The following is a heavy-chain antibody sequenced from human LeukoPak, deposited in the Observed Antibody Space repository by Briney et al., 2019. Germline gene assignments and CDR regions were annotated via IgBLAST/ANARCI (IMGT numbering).Heavy chain of an antibody. CDR3: ASQPGYSSSYDY. CDR1: GYTFTSYD. J-gene: IGHJ4*02. CDR2: INPNSGGT. V-gene: IGHV1-2*02. Sequence: ASVKVSCKASGYTFTSYDINWVRQATGQGLEWMGWINPNSGGTNYAQKFQGRVTMTRDTSISTAYMELSRLRSDDTAVYYCASQPGYSSSYDYWGQGTLVTVSS. D-gene: IGHD6-13*01.